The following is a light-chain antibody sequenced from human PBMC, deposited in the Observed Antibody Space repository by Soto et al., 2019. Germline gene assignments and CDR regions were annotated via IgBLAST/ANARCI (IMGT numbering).Light chain of an antibody. Sequence: EIVLTQFPGTLSVSPGERATLSCRASQSVSSNLAWYQQKPGQAPRLLIYGASTRATGIPARFSGSGSGTEFTLTISSLQSEDFAVYYCQQYNNWPPATFGGGTKV. CDR2: GAS. V-gene: IGKV3-15*01. CDR1: QSVSSN. CDR3: QQYNNWPPAT. J-gene: IGKJ4*01.